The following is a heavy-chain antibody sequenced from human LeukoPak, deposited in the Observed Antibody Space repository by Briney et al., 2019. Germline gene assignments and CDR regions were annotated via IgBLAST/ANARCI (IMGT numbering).Heavy chain of an antibody. CDR3: AKDRREHYDYVWGSYRYTGVFDY. V-gene: IGHV3-30*18. CDR1: GFTFRTYG. CDR2: ISYDGSNK. Sequence: GGSLRLSCAASGFTFRTYGMHWVRQAPGKGLEWVAVISYDGSNKYYADSVKGRFTISRDNSKSTLFLQMDSLRAEDTAVYYCAKDRREHYDYVWGSYRYTGVFDYWGQGILDTVSS. D-gene: IGHD3-16*02. J-gene: IGHJ4*02.